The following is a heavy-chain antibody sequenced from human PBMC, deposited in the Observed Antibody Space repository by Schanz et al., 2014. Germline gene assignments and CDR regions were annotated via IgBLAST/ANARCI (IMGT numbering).Heavy chain of an antibody. CDR1: GFNFSSYS. D-gene: IGHD2-21*02. Sequence: EVQLLESGGGLVQPGGSLRLSCAASGFNFSSYSLNWVRQAPGKGLEWVSSISYGTSYIYYAESVKGRFTISRDNAKNSLYLQMTSLRAEDTAVYYCVRERTNYGGNSYFFDHWGQGTLVTVSS. J-gene: IGHJ4*02. V-gene: IGHV3-21*06. CDR3: VRERTNYGGNSYFFDH. CDR2: ISYGTSYI.